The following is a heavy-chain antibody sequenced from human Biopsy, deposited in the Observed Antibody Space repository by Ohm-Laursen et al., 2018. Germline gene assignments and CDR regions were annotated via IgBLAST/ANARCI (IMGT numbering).Heavy chain of an antibody. Sequence: SVKVSCKASGGIFSSYAMSWVRQAPGQGLEWMGRIIPLLGITNYAQKLQGRVTISADKSTSTAYMELSSLRSEDTAVYYCAREYPEGDVWGQGTTVTVSS. CDR3: AREYPEGDV. CDR2: IIPLLGIT. J-gene: IGHJ6*02. CDR1: GGIFSSYA. V-gene: IGHV1-69*04. D-gene: IGHD2-2*02.